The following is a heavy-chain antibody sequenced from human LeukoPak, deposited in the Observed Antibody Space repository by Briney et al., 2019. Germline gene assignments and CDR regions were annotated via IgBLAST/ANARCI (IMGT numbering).Heavy chain of an antibody. CDR3: AKDKRVIAVAGHFDY. J-gene: IGHJ4*02. D-gene: IGHD6-19*01. CDR2: ISGSGGST. Sequence: GGSLRLSCAASGLTFSSYAMSWVRQAPGKGLEWVSAISGSGGSTYYADSVKGRFTISRDNSKNTLYLQMNSLRAEDTAVYYCAKDKRVIAVAGHFDYWGQGTLVTVSS. V-gene: IGHV3-23*01. CDR1: GLTFSSYA.